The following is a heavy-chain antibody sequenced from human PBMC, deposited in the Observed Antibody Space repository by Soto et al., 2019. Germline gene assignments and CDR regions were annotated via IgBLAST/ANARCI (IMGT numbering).Heavy chain of an antibody. CDR1: GFTFSSYW. CDR2: INSDGSST. Sequence: GGSPRLSCSASGFTFSSYWMHWVRQAPGKGLVWVSRINSDGSSTSYADSVKGRFTISRDNAKNTLFLQMNSLRAEDTAVYYCARGEFWSGYPLWYFDYWGQGTLVTVSS. V-gene: IGHV3-74*01. CDR3: ARGEFWSGYPLWYFDY. J-gene: IGHJ4*02. D-gene: IGHD3-3*01.